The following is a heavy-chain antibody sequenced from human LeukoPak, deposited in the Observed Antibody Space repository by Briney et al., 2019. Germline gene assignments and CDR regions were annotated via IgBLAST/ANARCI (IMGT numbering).Heavy chain of an antibody. Sequence: SGTLSLTCTVSGGSISSSSYYWGWIRQPPGKGLEWVGSIYYSGSTYYNPSLKSRVTISVDTSKNQFSLKLSSVTAADTAVYYCARRDSLGIDYWGQGTLVTVSS. CDR2: IYYSGST. V-gene: IGHV4-39*01. J-gene: IGHJ4*02. D-gene: IGHD7-27*01. CDR1: GGSISSSSYY. CDR3: ARRDSLGIDY.